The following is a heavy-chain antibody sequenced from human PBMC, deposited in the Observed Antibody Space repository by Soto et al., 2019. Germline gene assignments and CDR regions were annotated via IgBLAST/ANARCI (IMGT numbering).Heavy chain of an antibody. J-gene: IGHJ3*02. CDR2: IHHSGST. V-gene: IGHV4-34*01. D-gene: IGHD6-6*01. Sequence: SETLSLTCTVYGGSFSGYFWNWIRQPPGKGLEWIGEIHHSGSTNYNPSLKSRVTISVDTSKNQFSLKLSSVTAADTAVYYCARVSSSSFLKYGAFDIWGQGTMVTVSS. CDR1: GGSFSGYF. CDR3: ARVSSSSFLKYGAFDI.